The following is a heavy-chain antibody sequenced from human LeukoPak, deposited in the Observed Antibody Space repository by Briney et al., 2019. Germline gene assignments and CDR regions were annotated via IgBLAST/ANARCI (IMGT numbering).Heavy chain of an antibody. CDR1: GFTFSSYA. CDR3: STRILTERNDY. CDR2: ISSDGNTQ. J-gene: IGHJ4*02. D-gene: IGHD2-15*01. Sequence: GSLRLSCAASGFTFSSYAMHWVRQAPGKGLDWAAVISSDGNTQYYADSVKGRFTISRDDSKDTLYLQMDGLKADDTAVYYCSTRILTERNDYWGQGTLVTVSS. V-gene: IGHV3-30-3*01.